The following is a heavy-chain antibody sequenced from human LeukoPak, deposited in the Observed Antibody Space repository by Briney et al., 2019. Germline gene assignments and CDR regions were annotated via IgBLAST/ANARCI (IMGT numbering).Heavy chain of an antibody. CDR2: INPNSGGT. V-gene: IGHV1-2*02. CDR3: ARVPNYDFWSGYPRGYYFDY. J-gene: IGHJ4*02. CDR1: GYTFTGYY. D-gene: IGHD3-3*01. Sequence: ASVKVSCKASGYTFTGYYMHWVRQTPGQGLEWMGWINPNSGGTNYAQKFQGRVTMTRDTSISTAYMELSSVTAADTAVYYCARVPNYDFWSGYPRGYYFDYWGQGTLVTVSS.